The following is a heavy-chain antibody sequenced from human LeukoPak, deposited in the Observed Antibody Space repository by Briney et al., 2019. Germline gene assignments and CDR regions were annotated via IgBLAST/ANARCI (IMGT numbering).Heavy chain of an antibody. CDR1: GFTFSSYS. V-gene: IGHV3-21*01. CDR2: ISSSSYI. J-gene: IGHJ4*02. D-gene: IGHD6-13*01. CDR3: ASRRGPGYSSSWYAGY. Sequence: GGSLRLSCAASGFTFSSYSMNWVRQAPGKGLKWVSSISSSSYIYYADSVKGRFTISRDNAKNSLYLQMNSLRAEDTAVYYCASRRGPGYSSSWYAGYWGQGTLVTVSS.